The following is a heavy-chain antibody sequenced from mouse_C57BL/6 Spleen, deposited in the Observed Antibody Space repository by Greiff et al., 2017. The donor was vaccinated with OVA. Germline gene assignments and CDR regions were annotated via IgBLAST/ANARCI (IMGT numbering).Heavy chain of an antibody. V-gene: IGHV5-17*01. J-gene: IGHJ1*03. CDR1: GFTFSDYG. CDR3: ARPGYGSSYDWYFDV. CDR2: ISSGSSTI. Sequence: DVKLVESGGGLVKPGGSLKLSCAASGFTFSDYGMHWVRQAPEKGLEWVAYISSGSSTIYYADTVKGRFTISRDNAKNTLFLQMTSLRSEDTAMYYCARPGYGSSYDWYFDVWGTGTTVTVSS. D-gene: IGHD1-1*01.